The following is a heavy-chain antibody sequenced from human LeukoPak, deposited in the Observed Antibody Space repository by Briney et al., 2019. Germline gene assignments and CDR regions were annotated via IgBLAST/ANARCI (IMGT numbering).Heavy chain of an antibody. CDR3: ASHEPDYYDSSGPHAFDI. CDR2: IYPGDSDT. D-gene: IGHD3-22*01. V-gene: IGHV5-51*01. Sequence: GESLKISCKGSGYSFTIYWIGWVRQMPGKGLEWMGIIYPGDSDTRYSPSFQGQVTISADKSISTAYLQWSSLKASDTAMYYCASHEPDYYDSSGPHAFDIWGQGTMVTVSS. CDR1: GYSFTIYW. J-gene: IGHJ3*02.